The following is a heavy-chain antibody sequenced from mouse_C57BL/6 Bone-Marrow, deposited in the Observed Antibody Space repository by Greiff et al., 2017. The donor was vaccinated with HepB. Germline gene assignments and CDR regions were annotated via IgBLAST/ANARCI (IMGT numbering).Heavy chain of an antibody. CDR2: ISNGGGST. J-gene: IGHJ3*01. D-gene: IGHD2-12*01. V-gene: IGHV5-12*01. CDR1: GFTFSDYY. Sequence: EVKLVESGGGLVQPGGSLKLSCAASGFTFSDYYMYWVRQTPEKRLEWVAYISNGGGSTYYPDTVKGRFTISRDNAKNTLYLQMSRLKSEDTAMYYCARTDVLRRGCAYWGQGTLVTVSA. CDR3: ARTDVLRRGCAY.